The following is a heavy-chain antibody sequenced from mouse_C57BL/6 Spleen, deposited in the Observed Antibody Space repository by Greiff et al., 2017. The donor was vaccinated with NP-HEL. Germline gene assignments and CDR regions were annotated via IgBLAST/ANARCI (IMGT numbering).Heavy chain of an antibody. CDR3: ARSLFYYDYGVYFDY. CDR1: GYTFTSYW. J-gene: IGHJ2*01. CDR2: INPSNGGT. Sequence: QVQLQQPGTELVKPGASVKLSCKASGYTFTSYWMHWVKQRPGQGIEWIGNINPSNGGTNYNEKFKSKATLTVDKSSSTAYMQLSSLTSEDSAVYYCARSLFYYDYGVYFDYWGQGTTLTVSS. V-gene: IGHV1-53*01. D-gene: IGHD2-4*01.